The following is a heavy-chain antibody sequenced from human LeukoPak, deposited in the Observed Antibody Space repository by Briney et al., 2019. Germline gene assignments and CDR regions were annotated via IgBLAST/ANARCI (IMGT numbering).Heavy chain of an antibody. J-gene: IGHJ5*02. CDR2: IYWNDEK. CDR3: AHDRAGIGFDP. CDR1: GGSISTYYWT. V-gene: IGHV2-70*12. D-gene: IGHD3-22*01. Sequence: TLSLTCTVSGGSISTYYWTWVRQPPGKALEWLALIYWNDEKYYSPSLKTRLTITKDTSKRQVVLTMTNMDTVDTATYYCAHDRAGIGFDPWGQGTLVTVSS.